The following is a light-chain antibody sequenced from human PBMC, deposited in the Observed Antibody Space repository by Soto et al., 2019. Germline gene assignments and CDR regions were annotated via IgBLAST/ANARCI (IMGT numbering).Light chain of an antibody. CDR1: SSNIGSNF. J-gene: IGLJ3*02. Sequence: QAVVTQPPSASGTPGQRVTISCSGSSSNIGSNFVYWYQQVPGTAPKLLIFYNNERPSGVPDRVSGSKSGTSASLAISGLRSDDEADYYCAAWDDSLSGHGVFGGGTKLTVL. CDR3: AAWDDSLSGHGV. V-gene: IGLV1-47*02. CDR2: YNN.